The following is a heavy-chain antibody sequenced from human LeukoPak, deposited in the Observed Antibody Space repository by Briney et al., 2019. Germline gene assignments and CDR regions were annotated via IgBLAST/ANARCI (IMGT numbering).Heavy chain of an antibody. D-gene: IGHD2-2*01. CDR2: IIPIIGTA. CDR1: GVTFSSYA. V-gene: IGHV1-69*13. J-gene: IGHJ4*02. CDR3: ARALDCSSTSCYDY. Sequence: ASVKVSCKASGVTFSSYAISWVRQAPGQGLEWMGGIIPIIGTANSAQKFQGRVTITADESTSTAYMELSSLRSEDTAVYYCARALDCSSTSCYDYWGQGTLVTVSS.